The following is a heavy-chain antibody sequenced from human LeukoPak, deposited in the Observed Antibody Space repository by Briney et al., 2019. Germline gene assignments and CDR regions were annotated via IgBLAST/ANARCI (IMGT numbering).Heavy chain of an antibody. J-gene: IGHJ4*02. CDR2: ISYDGSNK. D-gene: IGHD5-18*01. CDR3: ARVGSYGYYYFDY. V-gene: IGHV3-30-3*01. Sequence: GRSLRLPCAASGFTFSSYALHWVRQAPGKGLEWVAIISYDGSNKYYADSVKGRFTISRDNSKNTLYLQMNSLRPEDTAVYYCARVGSYGYYYFDYWGQGTLVTVSS. CDR1: GFTFSSYA.